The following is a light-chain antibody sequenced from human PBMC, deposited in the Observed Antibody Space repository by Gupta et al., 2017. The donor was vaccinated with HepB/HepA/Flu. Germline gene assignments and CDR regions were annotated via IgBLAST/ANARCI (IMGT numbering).Light chain of an antibody. CDR1: QSVSSY. V-gene: IGKV3-11*01. CDR2: YAS. J-gene: IGKJ2*03. Sequence: IALTQSPATLSLSPGERATLSCRASQSVSSYLAWYQQKHGQAPRLLIYYASNRATGIPARFSGSGSATDFTLTISSREPEDFAVYYCQQRSNWPRSFGQGTKLEIK. CDR3: QQRSNWPRS.